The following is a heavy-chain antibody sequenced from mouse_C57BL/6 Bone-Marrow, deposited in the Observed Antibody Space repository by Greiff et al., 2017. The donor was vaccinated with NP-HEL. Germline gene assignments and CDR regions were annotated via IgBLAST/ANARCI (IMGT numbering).Heavy chain of an antibody. CDR3: ARHEKGTGTYYAMDY. Sequence: VQRVESGAELVKPGASVKLYCKASGYTFTEYTIHWVKQRSGQGLEWIGWFYPGSGSIKYNEKFKDKDTLTADKSSSTVYMELSRLTSEDSAVYFCARHEKGTGTYYAMDYWGQGTSVTVSS. CDR1: GYTFTEYT. D-gene: IGHD4-1*01. CDR2: FYPGSGSI. V-gene: IGHV1-62-2*01. J-gene: IGHJ4*01.